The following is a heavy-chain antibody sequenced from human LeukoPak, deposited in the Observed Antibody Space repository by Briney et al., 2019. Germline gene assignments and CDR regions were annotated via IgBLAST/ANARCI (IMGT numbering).Heavy chain of an antibody. CDR2: IKEDGTET. Sequence: GGSLRLSCAASGFALSSHWMSWVRLAPGKGLEWVANIKEDGTETYYVDSVKGRFTISRDNAKNSLYLQMNSLRVEDTAVYYCAKEGRSLQTYWGQGTLVTVSS. V-gene: IGHV3-7*03. J-gene: IGHJ4*02. D-gene: IGHD5-24*01. CDR3: AKEGRSLQTY. CDR1: GFALSSHW.